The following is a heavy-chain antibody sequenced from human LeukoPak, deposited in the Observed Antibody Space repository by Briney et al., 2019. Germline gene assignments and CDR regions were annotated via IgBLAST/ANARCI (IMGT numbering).Heavy chain of an antibody. CDR3: AREPQYYYDSSGYTDY. V-gene: IGHV1-2*06. J-gene: IGHJ4*02. CDR1: GYTFTGYY. D-gene: IGHD3-22*01. CDR2: INPNSGGT. Sequence: GASVKVSCKASGYTFTGYYMHWARQAPGQGLEWMGRINPNSGGTNYAQKFQGRVTMTRDTSISTAYMELSRLRSDDTAVYYCAREPQYYYDSSGYTDYWGQGTLVTVSS.